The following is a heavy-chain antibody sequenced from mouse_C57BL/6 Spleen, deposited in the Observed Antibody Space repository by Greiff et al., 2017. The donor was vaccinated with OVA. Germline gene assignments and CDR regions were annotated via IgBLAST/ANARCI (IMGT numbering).Heavy chain of an antibody. CDR2: IDPETGGT. J-gene: IGHJ2*01. CDR1: GYTFTDYE. V-gene: IGHV1-15*01. Sequence: QVQLKESGAELVRPGASVTLSCKASGYTFTDYEMHWVKQTPVHGLEWIGAIDPETGGTAYNQKFKGKAILTADKSSSTAYMELRSLTSEDSAVYYCTRRGAYYGSSYYFDYWGQGTTLTVSS. D-gene: IGHD1-1*01. CDR3: TRRGAYYGSSYYFDY.